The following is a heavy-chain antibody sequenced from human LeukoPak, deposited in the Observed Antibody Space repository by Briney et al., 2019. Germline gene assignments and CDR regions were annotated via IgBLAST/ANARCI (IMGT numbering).Heavy chain of an antibody. Sequence: SETLSLTCTVSGGSISSSSYYWGWIRQPPGKGLEWVGSIYYSGSTYYNPSLKSRVTISVDTSKNQFSLKLSSVTAANTAVYYCARLPGIAQFDYWGQGTLVTVSS. V-gene: IGHV4-39*01. CDR2: IYYSGST. J-gene: IGHJ4*02. CDR1: GGSISSSSYY. CDR3: ARLPGIAQFDY. D-gene: IGHD6-13*01.